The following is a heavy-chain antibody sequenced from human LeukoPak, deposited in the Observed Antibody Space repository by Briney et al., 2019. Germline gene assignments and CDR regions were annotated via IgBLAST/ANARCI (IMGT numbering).Heavy chain of an antibody. CDR2: INHSGST. D-gene: IGHD3-10*01. J-gene: IGHJ5*02. Sequence: SETLSLTCAVYGGSFSGYYWSWIRQPPGKGLEWIGEINHSGSTNYNPSLKSRVTISVDTSKNQFSLTLSSVTAADTAVFYCARVAGSGSYYNFGLWWFAPWGQGTLFTVSS. V-gene: IGHV4-34*01. CDR1: GGSFSGYY. CDR3: ARVAGSGSYYNFGLWWFAP.